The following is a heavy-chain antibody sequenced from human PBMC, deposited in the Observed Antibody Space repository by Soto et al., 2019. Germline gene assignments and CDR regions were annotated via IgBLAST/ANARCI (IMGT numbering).Heavy chain of an antibody. CDR3: AKDRDDIGMVDAFEI. V-gene: IGHV3-23*01. CDR2: ISGSGVTT. Sequence: EMQLLESGGDLVQPGGSLRLSCAASGFTLSSYAMTWVRQAPGKGLEYISAISGSGVTTYYADSMKGRFTISRDNSKNTLYLQMNSLRGEETAVYYCAKDRDDIGMVDAFEIWGQGTMVTVSS. J-gene: IGHJ3*02. D-gene: IGHD3-9*01. CDR1: GFTLSSYA.